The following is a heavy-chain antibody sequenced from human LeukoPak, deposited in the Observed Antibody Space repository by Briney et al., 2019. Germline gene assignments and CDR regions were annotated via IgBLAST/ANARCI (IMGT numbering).Heavy chain of an antibody. V-gene: IGHV1-2*02. Sequence: GASVKVSCKASGYTFTAYYMHWVRQAPGHGLEWMGWIDTNSGGTNYAQKFQGRVTITRDTSIGTAYMELSSLISDDTAVYYCASEAYCSGGSCSLHRVASWGQGTLVTVSS. J-gene: IGHJ4*02. CDR3: ASEAYCSGGSCSLHRVAS. CDR1: GYTFTAYY. D-gene: IGHD2-15*01. CDR2: IDTNSGGT.